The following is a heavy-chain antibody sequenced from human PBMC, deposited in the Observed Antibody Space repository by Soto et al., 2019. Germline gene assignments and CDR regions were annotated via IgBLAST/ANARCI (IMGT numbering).Heavy chain of an antibody. J-gene: IGHJ6*04. CDR3: TRSGGGIVVVPAALGV. D-gene: IGHD2-2*01. V-gene: IGHV3-49*03. CDR2: IRSKAYGGPT. CDR1: GFTFGDYA. Sequence: GGSLRLSCTASGFTFGDYAMSWFRQAPGKGLEWVGFIRSKAYGGPTENAASVKGRFTISRDDSKSIAYLKMNSLKTEDTAGYYCTRSGGGIVVVPAALGVWGKGTTVTVSS.